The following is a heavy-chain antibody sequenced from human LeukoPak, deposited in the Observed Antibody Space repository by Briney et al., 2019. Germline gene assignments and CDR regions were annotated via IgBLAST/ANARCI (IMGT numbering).Heavy chain of an antibody. V-gene: IGHV3-49*03. Sequence: GGPLRLSCTASGFTFGDYAMSWFRQAPGKGLEWVGFIRSKAYGGTTEYAASVKGRFTISRDDSKSIAYLQMNSLKTEDTAVYYCTRDKGGITIFGVVSTVGDYWGQGTLVTVSS. CDR2: IRSKAYGGTT. J-gene: IGHJ4*02. CDR3: TRDKGGITIFGVVSTVGDY. D-gene: IGHD3-3*01. CDR1: GFTFGDYA.